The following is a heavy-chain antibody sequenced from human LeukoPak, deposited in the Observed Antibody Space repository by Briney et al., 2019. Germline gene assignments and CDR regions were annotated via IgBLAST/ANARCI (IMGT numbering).Heavy chain of an antibody. CDR3: ARVEGYYDSSGYYYKGVFDY. V-gene: IGHV1-18*01. CDR2: ISAYNGNT. J-gene: IGHJ4*02. CDR1: GYTFTSYG. D-gene: IGHD3-22*01. Sequence: APVKVSCKASGYTFTSYGISWVRQAPGQGLEWMGWISAYNGNTNYAQKLQGRVTMTTDTSTSTAYMELRSLRSDDTAVYYCARVEGYYDSSGYYYKGVFDYWGQGTLVTVSS.